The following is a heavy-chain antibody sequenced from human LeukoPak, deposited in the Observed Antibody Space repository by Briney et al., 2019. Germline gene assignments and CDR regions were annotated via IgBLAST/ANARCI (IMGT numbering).Heavy chain of an antibody. D-gene: IGHD3-22*01. V-gene: IGHV3-23*01. CDR3: TRLRSISGYSP. J-gene: IGHJ5*02. Sequence: GGSLRLSCAASGFTFSSYALSWVRQAPGKGLEWVSAISGSGGSTYYADSVKGRFTISRDNSKNTLYLQMNSLRAEDTALYFCTRLRSISGYSPWGQGTLVTVSS. CDR2: ISGSGGST. CDR1: GFTFSSYA.